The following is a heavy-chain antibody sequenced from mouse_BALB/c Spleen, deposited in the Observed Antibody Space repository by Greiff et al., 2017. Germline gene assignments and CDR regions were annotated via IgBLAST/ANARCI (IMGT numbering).Heavy chain of an antibody. CDR3: AYGFYYYAMDY. CDR2: IDPANGNT. D-gene: IGHD2-2*01. V-gene: IGHV14-3*02. J-gene: IGHJ4*01. Sequence: EVQLQQSGAELVKPGASVKLSCTASGFNIKDTYMHWVKQRPEQGLEWIGRIDPANGNTKYDPKFQGKATITADTSSNTAYLQLSSLTSEDTAVYYCAYGFYYYAMDYWGQGTSVTVSS. CDR1: GFNIKDTY.